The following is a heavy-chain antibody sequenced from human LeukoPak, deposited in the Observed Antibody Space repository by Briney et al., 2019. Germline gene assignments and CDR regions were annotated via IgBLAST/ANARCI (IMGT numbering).Heavy chain of an antibody. J-gene: IGHJ5*02. CDR1: GGSISSYY. CDR3: ARLEGYYGSGGTNWFDP. D-gene: IGHD3-10*01. CDR2: IHYSGST. Sequence: SETLSLTCTVSGGSISSYYWSWIRQPPGKGLEWIGYIHYSGSTNYNPSVKSRVTISVDTSKNQFSLRLSSVTAADTAVYYCARLEGYYGSGGTNWFDPWGQGTVVTVSS. V-gene: IGHV4-59*08.